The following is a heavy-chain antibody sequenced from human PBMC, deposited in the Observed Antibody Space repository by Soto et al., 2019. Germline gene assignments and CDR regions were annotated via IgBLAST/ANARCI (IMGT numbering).Heavy chain of an antibody. J-gene: IGHJ4*02. CDR1: GGSLSGYY. V-gene: IGHV4-34*01. CDR2: IKDGGRT. CDR3: ARGQEGVVATH. Sequence: QVQLQQWGAGLLKPSETLSLNCAVNGGSLSGYYWXXXXXXXXKGLEWIGEIKDGGRTNYSPSLKSRATISSDTSNNQFSLRLYSVTAADTGVYYCARGQEGVVATHWDQGTLVTVSS. D-gene: IGHD5-12*01.